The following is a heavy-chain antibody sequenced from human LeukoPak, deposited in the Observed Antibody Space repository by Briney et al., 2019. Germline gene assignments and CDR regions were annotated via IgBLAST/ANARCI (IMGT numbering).Heavy chain of an antibody. CDR2: IYHSGST. CDR3: ARRGRMYYYDSRGFDY. J-gene: IGHJ4*02. D-gene: IGHD3-22*01. Sequence: PSGTLSLTCAVSGGSIKSNNWGSWVRQPPGKGLEWIGEIYHSGSTNYNTSLESRVTASVDKSTNQFSLDLTSVTAADTAVYYCARRGRMYYYDSRGFDYWGQGTLVTVSS. V-gene: IGHV4-4*02. CDR1: GGSIKSNNW.